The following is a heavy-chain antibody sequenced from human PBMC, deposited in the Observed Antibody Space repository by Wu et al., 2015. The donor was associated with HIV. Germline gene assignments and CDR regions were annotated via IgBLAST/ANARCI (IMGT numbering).Heavy chain of an antibody. J-gene: IGHJ4*02. D-gene: IGHD3-22*01. CDR3: ARGTYYYDSSGYQLDY. Sequence: QVQLVQSGAEVKKPGSSVKVSCKASGGTFSSYAISWVRQAPGQGLEWMGRIIPIFGTANYAQKFQGRVTITADESTSTAYMELSSLRSEDTAVYYCARGTYYYDSSGYQLDYVGPGNAGHRLL. CDR2: IIPIFGTA. V-gene: IGHV1-69*13. CDR1: GGTFSSYA.